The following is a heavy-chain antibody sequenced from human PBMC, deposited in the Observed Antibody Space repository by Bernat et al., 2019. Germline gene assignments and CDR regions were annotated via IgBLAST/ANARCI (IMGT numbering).Heavy chain of an antibody. V-gene: IGHV3-33*01. CDR2: IWYDGSNK. Sequence: QVQLVESGGGVVQPGRSLRLSCAASGFTFSSYGMHWVRQAPGKGLEWVAVIWYDGSNKYYADSVKGRFTISRDNSKNTLYLQMNSLRAEDTAVYYCARDARSFQDYFDYWGQGTLVTVSS. CDR1: GFTFSSYG. D-gene: IGHD1-26*01. CDR3: ARDARSFQDYFDY. J-gene: IGHJ4*02.